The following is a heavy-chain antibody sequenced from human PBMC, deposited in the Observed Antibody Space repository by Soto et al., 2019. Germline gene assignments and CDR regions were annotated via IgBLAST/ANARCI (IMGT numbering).Heavy chain of an antibody. Sequence: XTLSLTCSVSGGTVSGYEWTWIRQPAGKGLEWIGGIYSSGKTKYNPSLQSRVNMSLETSNNQFSLRLTSLTAADTAVYYCARGQRFCDWFDPWGQGTLLTVSP. D-gene: IGHD3-3*01. J-gene: IGHJ5*02. CDR1: GGTVSGYE. CDR3: ARGQRFCDWFDP. V-gene: IGHV4-4*07. CDR2: IYSSGKT.